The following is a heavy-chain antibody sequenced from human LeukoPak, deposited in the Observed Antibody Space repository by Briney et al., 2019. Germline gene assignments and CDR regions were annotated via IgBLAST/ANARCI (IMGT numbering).Heavy chain of an antibody. D-gene: IGHD6-13*01. Sequence: APVKASCKASGDTFTNYYMHWLRQAPGQGLEWMGIIKSSDYSTTYAQQFQGRVTMTRDTSTSTVYMELSSLRSEDTAVYYCARDSSRWSFDYWGQGPLVPVSS. J-gene: IGHJ4*02. CDR3: ARDSSRWSFDY. CDR1: GDTFTNYY. CDR2: IKSSDYST. V-gene: IGHV1-46*01.